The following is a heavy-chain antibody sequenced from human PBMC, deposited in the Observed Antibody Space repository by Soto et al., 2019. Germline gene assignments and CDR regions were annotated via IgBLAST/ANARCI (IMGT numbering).Heavy chain of an antibody. D-gene: IGHD1-7*01. Sequence: GESLKISCKGSGYSFTSHWIGWVRQMPGEGLECMGIIYPGDSDTRYTPSFQGHVTISVDKSTTTAYLQWSGLKASDTAMYYCVTTRDGTTFFPHWGQGTPVTVSS. CDR1: GYSFTSHW. V-gene: IGHV5-51*01. J-gene: IGHJ4*02. CDR2: IYPGDSDT. CDR3: VTTRDGTTFFPH.